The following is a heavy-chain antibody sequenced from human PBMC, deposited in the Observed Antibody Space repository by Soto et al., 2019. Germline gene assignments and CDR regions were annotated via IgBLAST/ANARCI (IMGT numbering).Heavy chain of an antibody. D-gene: IGHD3-10*01. CDR1: GFTVSSNY. V-gene: IGHV3-53*01. Sequence: PGGSLRLSCAASGFTVSSNYMSWVRQAPGKGLEWVSVIYSGGSTYYADSVKGRFTISRDNSKNTLYLQMNSLRAEDTAVYYCASDRSYGSGSLDYWGKGTLVTVSS. J-gene: IGHJ4*02. CDR3: ASDRSYGSGSLDY. CDR2: IYSGGST.